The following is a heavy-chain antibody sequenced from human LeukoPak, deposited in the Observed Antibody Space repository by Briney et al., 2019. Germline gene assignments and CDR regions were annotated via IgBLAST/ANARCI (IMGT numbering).Heavy chain of an antibody. J-gene: IGHJ5*02. V-gene: IGHV4-38-2*02. CDR1: GYSISSAYY. CDR3: ARAYCGGDCYNSRGWFDP. CDR2: IYHSGTT. Sequence: SETLSLTCTVSGYSISSAYYWVWIRQPPGKGLEWIGTIYHSGTTYYNPSLKSRVAISVDTSKNQFSLKLSSVTAADTAIYYCARAYCGGDCYNSRGWFDPWGQGTLVTVSS. D-gene: IGHD2-21*02.